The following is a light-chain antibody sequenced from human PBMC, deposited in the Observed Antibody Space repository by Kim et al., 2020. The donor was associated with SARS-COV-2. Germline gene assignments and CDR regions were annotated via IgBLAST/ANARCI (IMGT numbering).Light chain of an antibody. CDR3: QSYDSSLSGYV. CDR2: GEN. CDR1: RSNIGEGYD. Sequence: QRVTTYCTGSRSNIGEGYDVHWYQHLPRTAPKLLMYGENNRPSGVPDRFSGSKSGTSASLAITGLQAEDEADYYCQSYDSSLSGYVFGTGTKVTVL. J-gene: IGLJ1*01. V-gene: IGLV1-40*01.